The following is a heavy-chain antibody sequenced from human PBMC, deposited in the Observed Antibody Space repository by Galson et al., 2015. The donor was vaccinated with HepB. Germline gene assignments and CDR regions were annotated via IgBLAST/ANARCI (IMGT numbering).Heavy chain of an antibody. CDR3: ARDRGRYCSSTSCYGGDY. CDR2: ISSSSSYI. V-gene: IGHV3-21*01. CDR1: GFTFSSYS. D-gene: IGHD2-2*01. Sequence: SLRLSCAASGFTFSSYSMNWVRQAPGKGLEWVSSISSSSSYIYYADSVKGRFTISRDNAKNSLYLQMNSLRAEDTAVYYCARDRGRYCSSTSCYGGDYWGQGTLVTVSS. J-gene: IGHJ4*02.